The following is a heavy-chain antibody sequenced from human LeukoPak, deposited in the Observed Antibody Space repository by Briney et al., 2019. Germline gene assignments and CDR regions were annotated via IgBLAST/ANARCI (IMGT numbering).Heavy chain of an antibody. CDR2: ISSSSTYI. Sequence: PGGSLRLSCAASGFTFSNHYMTWVRQAPGKGLEWVSSISSSSTYIYYADSVKGRFTISRDNAKNSLYLQMNSLRAEDTAVYYCAPLGVAVAGIWGQGTLVTVSS. CDR1: GFTFSNHY. J-gene: IGHJ4*02. V-gene: IGHV3-21*01. D-gene: IGHD6-19*01. CDR3: APLGVAVAGI.